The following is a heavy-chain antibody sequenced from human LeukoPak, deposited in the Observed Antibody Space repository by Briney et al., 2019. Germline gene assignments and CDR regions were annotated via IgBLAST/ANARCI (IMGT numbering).Heavy chain of an antibody. CDR1: GGSITSTNR. J-gene: IGHJ4*02. CDR3: SRENGAFSPFGY. V-gene: IGHV4-4*02. D-gene: IGHD2-8*01. CDR2: VSLSGLT. Sequence: SETLSLTCAVSGGSITSTNRWCWGRQPPGQGLEWIGEVSLSGLTNYNPSLSSRVIMALDTSKNHLSLHLTSVTAADTAVYYCSRENGAFSPFGYWGEGDLVTVLS.